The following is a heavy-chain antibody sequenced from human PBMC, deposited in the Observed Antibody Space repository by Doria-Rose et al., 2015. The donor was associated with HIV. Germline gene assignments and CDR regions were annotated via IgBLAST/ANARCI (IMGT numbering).Heavy chain of an antibody. CDR2: IFYTGST. J-gene: IGHJ4*02. Sequence: QVQLQESGPGLVKPSETLSLTCSVSGGSISHYYWSWIRQPPGKGLEYIGDIFYTGSTNYSPPLKSRVSISIDTSKNKFSLRLSSVTAADTAVYYCARVLSGTYDYWGQGTLVTVSS. CDR1: GGSISHYY. V-gene: IGHV4-59*01. CDR3: ARVLSGTYDY. D-gene: IGHD1-26*01.